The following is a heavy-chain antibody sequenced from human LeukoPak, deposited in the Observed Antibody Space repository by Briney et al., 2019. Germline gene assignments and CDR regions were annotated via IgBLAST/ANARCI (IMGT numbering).Heavy chain of an antibody. CDR1: GFTFSSYG. Sequence: GGSLRLSCAASGFTFSSYGMHWVRQAPGKGLEWVAVISYDGSNKYYADSVKGRFTISRDNSKNTLHLQMNSLRGEDTAIYYCARDFRTASSSDFWGQGTLVTVSS. CDR2: ISYDGSNK. J-gene: IGHJ4*02. V-gene: IGHV3-30*03. D-gene: IGHD3/OR15-3a*01. CDR3: ARDFRTASSSDF.